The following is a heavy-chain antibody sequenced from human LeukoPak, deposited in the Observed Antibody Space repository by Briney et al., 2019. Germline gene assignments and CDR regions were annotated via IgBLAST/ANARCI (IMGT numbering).Heavy chain of an antibody. D-gene: IGHD6-13*01. CDR1: GYTFTGYY. CDR3: ARDIAAADYYFDY. CDR2: INPNSGGT. Sequence: ASVKVSCKASGYTFTGYYMHWVRQAPGQGLEWMGWINPNSGGTNYAQKFQGRVTMTRDTSISTAYTELSRLRSDDTAVYYCARDIAAADYYFDYWGQGTLVTVSS. V-gene: IGHV1-2*02. J-gene: IGHJ4*02.